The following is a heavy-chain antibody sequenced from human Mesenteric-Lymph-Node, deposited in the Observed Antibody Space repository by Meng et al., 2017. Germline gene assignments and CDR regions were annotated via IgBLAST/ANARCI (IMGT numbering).Heavy chain of an antibody. CDR2: INHSGST. D-gene: IGHD6-13*01. CDR3: ARGGGNSWYIDY. Sequence: QVQLQQWGAGRVKPSETRSLTCAVHGGSFSGYYWSWIRQPPGKGLEWIGEINHSGSTNYNPSLKSRVTISVDTSKNQFSLKLSSVTAADTAVYYCARGGGNSWYIDYWGQGTLVTVSS. J-gene: IGHJ4*02. V-gene: IGHV4-34*01. CDR1: GGSFSGYY.